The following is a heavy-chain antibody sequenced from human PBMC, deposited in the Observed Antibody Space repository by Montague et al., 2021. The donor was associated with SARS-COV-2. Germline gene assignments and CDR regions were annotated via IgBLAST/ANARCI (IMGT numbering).Heavy chain of an antibody. CDR3: VRDTGSAQAGFDA. D-gene: IGHD4-17*01. CDR2: TNYRSKWTS. J-gene: IGHJ4*02. V-gene: IGHV6-1*01. Sequence: CAISGDSVCGNTVARKWIRQSPAGGPQWLGGTNYRSKWTSDYATSVEGRISIDPDTSKNQFFLHLRSVTPEDTGVYYCVRDTGSAQAGFDAWGQGTLVTVPP. CDR1: GDSVCGNTVA.